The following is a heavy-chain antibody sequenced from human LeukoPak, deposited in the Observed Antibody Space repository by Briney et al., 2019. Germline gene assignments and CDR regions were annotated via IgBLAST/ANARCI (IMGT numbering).Heavy chain of an antibody. CDR2: ISAYNGNT. V-gene: IGHV1-18*01. CDR3: ARSPYYDFWSGYQYNWFDP. Sequence: GASVKVSCEASGYTFTSYGISWVRQAPGQGLEWVGWISAYNGNTNYAQKLQGRVTMTTDTSTSTAYMELRSLRSDDTAVYYCARSPYYDFWSGYQYNWFDPWGKGTLVTVSS. D-gene: IGHD3-3*01. J-gene: IGHJ5*02. CDR1: GYTFTSYG.